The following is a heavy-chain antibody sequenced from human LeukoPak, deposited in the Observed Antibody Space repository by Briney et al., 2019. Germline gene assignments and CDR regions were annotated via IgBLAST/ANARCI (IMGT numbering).Heavy chain of an antibody. CDR2: IYTSGTT. D-gene: IGHD2-21*01. Sequence: PSETLSLTCTVSGGSFSSGSYYWSWIRQPAGKGLEWIGRIYTSGTTTYIPSLKSRVNISVDTSKNQFSLKLSSVTAADTSVYYCARGGGDWGFHQSDYWGQGTLVTVSS. CDR3: ARGGGDWGFHQSDY. V-gene: IGHV4-61*02. CDR1: GGSFSSGSYY. J-gene: IGHJ4*02.